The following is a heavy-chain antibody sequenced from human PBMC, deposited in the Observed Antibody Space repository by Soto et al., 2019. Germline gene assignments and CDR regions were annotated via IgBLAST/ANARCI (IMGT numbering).Heavy chain of an antibody. D-gene: IGHD2-21*01. CDR1: GSTFGTYW. V-gene: IGHV3-74*01. Sequence: QLVESGGGLVQPGGSLRISCAASGSTFGTYWMHWVRQAPGKGLVWVSRIDNDGSAVYADSVKGRFTTSRDNAKNTVYLQMNSLRDEDTAVYSCARDIPHSRFDAWGEGTLVTVSS. CDR2: IDNDGSA. CDR3: ARDIPHSRFDA. J-gene: IGHJ5*02.